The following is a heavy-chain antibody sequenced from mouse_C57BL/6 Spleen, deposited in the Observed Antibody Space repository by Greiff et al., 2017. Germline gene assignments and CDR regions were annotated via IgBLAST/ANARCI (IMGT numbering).Heavy chain of an antibody. CDR1: GFTFTDYY. J-gene: IGHJ4*01. D-gene: IGHD1-1*01. V-gene: IGHV7-3*01. Sequence: EVKLVESGGGLVQPGGSLSLSCAASGFTFTDYYMSWVRQPPGKALEWLGFIRNKANGYTTEYSASVKGRFTISRDNSQRILYLQMNALRAEDSATYYCARSHYGSSAMDYWGQGTSVTVSS. CDR2: IRNKANGYTT. CDR3: ARSHYGSSAMDY.